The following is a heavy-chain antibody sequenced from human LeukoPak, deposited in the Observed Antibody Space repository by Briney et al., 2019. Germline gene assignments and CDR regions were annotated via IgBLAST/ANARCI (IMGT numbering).Heavy chain of an antibody. CDR3: ARDFQLEQWLVQNYYYYYGMDV. J-gene: IGHJ6*02. Sequence: PGRSLRLSCAASGFTFSSYAMHWVRQAPGKGLEWVAVISYDGSNKYYADSVKGRFTISRDNSKNTLYLQMNSLRAEDTAVYYCARDFQLEQWLVQNYYYYYGMDVWGQGTTVTVSS. V-gene: IGHV3-30-3*01. D-gene: IGHD6-19*01. CDR1: GFTFSSYA. CDR2: ISYDGSNK.